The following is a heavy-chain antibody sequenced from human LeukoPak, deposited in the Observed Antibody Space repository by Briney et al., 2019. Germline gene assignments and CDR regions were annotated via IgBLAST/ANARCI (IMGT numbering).Heavy chain of an antibody. CDR1: GFTFSSYW. D-gene: IGHD3-22*01. Sequence: GGSLRLSCAASGFTFSSYWMSWVRQAPGKGLEWVANIKQDGSEKYYVDSVKGRFTISRDNAKNSLYLQMNSLRAEDTAVYYCARDQGLVVITVNDAFDIWGQGTMVTVSS. V-gene: IGHV3-7*01. CDR3: ARDQGLVVITVNDAFDI. CDR2: IKQDGSEK. J-gene: IGHJ3*02.